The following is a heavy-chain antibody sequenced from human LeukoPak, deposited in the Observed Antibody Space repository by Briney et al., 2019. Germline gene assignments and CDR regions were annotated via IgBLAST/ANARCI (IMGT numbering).Heavy chain of an antibody. CDR1: GGSFSGYY. Sequence: SETLSLTCAVYGGSFSGYYWSWIRQPPGKGLEWIGEINHSGSTNYNPSLKSRVTISVDTSKNQFSLKLSSVTAADTAVYYCAREGEGYGDKGYHYMDVWGKGTTVTVSS. CDR3: AREGEGYGDKGYHYMDV. D-gene: IGHD4-23*01. V-gene: IGHV4-34*01. CDR2: INHSGST. J-gene: IGHJ6*03.